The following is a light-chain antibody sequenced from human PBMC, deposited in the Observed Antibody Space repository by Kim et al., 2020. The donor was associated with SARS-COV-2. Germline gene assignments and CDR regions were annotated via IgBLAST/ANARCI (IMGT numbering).Light chain of an antibody. CDR3: LLSYGGQWV. V-gene: IGLV7-43*01. CDR1: DGAVTSGYY. CDR2: NAI. Sequence: PGGTVTISCASSDGAVTSGYYPNWFQQKPGQAPRALIYNAINKHSWTPARFSGSLLGGKAVLTQSRVQPEDEAEYYCLLSYGGQWVFGGETQLTVL. J-gene: IGLJ3*02.